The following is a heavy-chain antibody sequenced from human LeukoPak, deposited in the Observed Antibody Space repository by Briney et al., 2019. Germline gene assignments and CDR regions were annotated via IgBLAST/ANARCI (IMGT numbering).Heavy chain of an antibody. CDR3: ARTSPQVLRFLEWLLQDFDY. J-gene: IGHJ4*02. Sequence: ASVKVSCKASGYTFTGYYMHWVRQAPGQGLEWMGWINPNSGGTHYAQKFQGRVTMTRDTSISTAYMELSRLRSDDTAVYYCARTSPQVLRFLEWLLQDFDYWGQGTLVTVSS. D-gene: IGHD3-3*01. CDR2: INPNSGGT. CDR1: GYTFTGYY. V-gene: IGHV1-2*02.